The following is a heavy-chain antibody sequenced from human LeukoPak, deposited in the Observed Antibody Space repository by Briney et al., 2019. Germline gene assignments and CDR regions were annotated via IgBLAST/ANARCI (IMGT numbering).Heavy chain of an antibody. Sequence: PSETLSLTCTVSGGSISSSSYYWGWIRQPPGKGLEWIGSIYYSGSTYYNPSIKSRVTISVDTSKNQFSLKLSSVTAADTAVYCCARIGGDRGYDFWSGYRGAYYFDYGGQGSLVTVS. CDR3: ARIGGDRGYDFWSGYRGAYYFDY. D-gene: IGHD3-3*01. CDR1: GGSISSSSYY. V-gene: IGHV4-39*07. CDR2: IYYSGST. J-gene: IGHJ4*02.